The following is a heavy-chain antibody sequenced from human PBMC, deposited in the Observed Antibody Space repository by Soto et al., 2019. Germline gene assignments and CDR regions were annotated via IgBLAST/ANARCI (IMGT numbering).Heavy chain of an antibody. J-gene: IGHJ5*02. Sequence: GPTLVNPTETLTLTCTVSGFSLSNARMGVSWIRQPPGKALEWLAHIFSNDEKSYSTSLKSRLTISKDTSKSQVVLTMTNMDPVDTATYYCARIRRITIFGVVIKNKPRHNWFDPWGQGTLVTVSS. CDR3: ARIRRITIFGVVIKNKPRHNWFDP. V-gene: IGHV2-26*01. D-gene: IGHD3-3*01. CDR2: IFSNDEK. CDR1: GFSLSNARMG.